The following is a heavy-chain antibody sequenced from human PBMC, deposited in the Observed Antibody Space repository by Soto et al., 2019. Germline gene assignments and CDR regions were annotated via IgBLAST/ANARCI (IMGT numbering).Heavy chain of an antibody. V-gene: IGHV3-30-3*01. CDR2: ISYDGSNK. D-gene: IGHD2-15*01. CDR3: ASEEVAANDYYYGMDV. J-gene: IGHJ6*02. CDR1: GFTFSSYA. Sequence: QVQLVESGGGVVQPGRSLRLSCAASGFTFSSYAMHWVRQAPGKGLEWVAVISYDGSNKYYADSVKGRFTISRDNPKNTLYLQMNSLRAEDTAVYYCASEEVAANDYYYGMDVWGQGTTVTVSS.